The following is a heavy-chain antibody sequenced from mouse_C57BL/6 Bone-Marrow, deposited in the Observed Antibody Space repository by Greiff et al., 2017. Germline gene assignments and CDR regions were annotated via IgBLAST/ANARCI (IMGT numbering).Heavy chain of an antibody. CDR1: GFTFSDYY. V-gene: IGHV5-12*01. CDR3: ARQDYGLYYFDY. CDR2: ISNGGGST. J-gene: IGHJ2*01. D-gene: IGHD1-1*01. Sequence: EVMLVESGGGLVQPGGSLKLSCAASGFTFSDYYMYWVRQTPEKRLEWVAYISNGGGSTYYPDTVKGRFTISRDNAKNTLYLQMSRLKSEDTAMYYCARQDYGLYYFDYWGQGTTLTVSS.